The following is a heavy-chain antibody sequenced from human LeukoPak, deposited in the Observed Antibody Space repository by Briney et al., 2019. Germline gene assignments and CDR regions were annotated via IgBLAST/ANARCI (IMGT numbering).Heavy chain of an antibody. CDR2: IIPIFGTA. J-gene: IGHJ4*02. D-gene: IGHD5-24*01. CDR3: ASGVATTPLFDY. V-gene: IGHV1-69*05. CDR1: GGTFSIYA. Sequence: SSVKVSFKASGGTFSIYAISWVRQAPGQGLEWMGGIIPIFGTANYAQKFQGRVTITTDESTSTAYMELSSLRSEDTAVYYCASGVATTPLFDYWGQGTLVTVSS.